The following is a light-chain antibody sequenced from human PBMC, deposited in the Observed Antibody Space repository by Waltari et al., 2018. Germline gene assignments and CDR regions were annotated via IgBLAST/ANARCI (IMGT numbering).Light chain of an antibody. Sequence: QSALTQPASVSGSPGQSITISRTGPFSDVVGYPYVSWSQHHPGKAPKLIIYEVTDRPSGVSNRFSGSKSGDTASLTISGLQAEDEADYYCSSCSYTPTTTVVFGTGTRVTVL. CDR2: EVT. CDR3: SSCSYTPTTTVV. V-gene: IGLV2-14*01. CDR1: FSDVVGYPY. J-gene: IGLJ1*01.